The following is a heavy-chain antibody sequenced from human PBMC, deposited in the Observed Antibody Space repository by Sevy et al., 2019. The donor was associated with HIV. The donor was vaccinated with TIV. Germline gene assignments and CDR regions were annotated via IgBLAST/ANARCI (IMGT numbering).Heavy chain of an antibody. CDR1: GFTFSSYA. J-gene: IGHJ4*02. CDR3: AKDLKGCTTVVTTKFDY. Sequence: GGSLRLSCAASGFTFSSYAMSWVRQAPGKGLEWVSAISGSGGSTYYADSVKGRFTISRDNSKNTLYLQMNSLRAEDTAVYYCAKDLKGCTTVVTTKFDYWGQGTLVTVSS. D-gene: IGHD4-17*01. V-gene: IGHV3-23*01. CDR2: ISGSGGST.